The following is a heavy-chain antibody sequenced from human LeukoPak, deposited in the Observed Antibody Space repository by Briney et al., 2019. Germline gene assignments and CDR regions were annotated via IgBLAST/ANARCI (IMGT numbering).Heavy chain of an antibody. J-gene: IGHJ4*02. D-gene: IGHD1-26*01. CDR2: MSSSSGHI. CDR1: GFTFSRYS. Sequence: GGSLRLSCAASGFTFSRYSMNWVRQAPGKGLEWVSSMSSSSGHIYYGDSVKGRFTVSRDNAKRSLYLQMNSLRADDTAVYYCAREFDGSASGAGYWGQGTPVTVSS. CDR3: AREFDGSASGAGY. V-gene: IGHV3-21*01.